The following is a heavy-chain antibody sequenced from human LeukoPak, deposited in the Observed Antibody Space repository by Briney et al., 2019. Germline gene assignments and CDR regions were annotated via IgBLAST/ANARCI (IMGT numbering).Heavy chain of an antibody. D-gene: IGHD3-3*01. CDR2: ISSDGSSA. Sequence: GGSLSLSCAASGFTFSSYWMHWVRQAPGKGLVWVSRISSDGSSATYADSVKGRFTISRDNAKNTLYLQMSSLRAEDTAVYYCAREWGVVTHFDYWGQGTLVTVSS. CDR3: AREWGVVTHFDY. J-gene: IGHJ4*02. CDR1: GFTFSSYW. V-gene: IGHV3-74*01.